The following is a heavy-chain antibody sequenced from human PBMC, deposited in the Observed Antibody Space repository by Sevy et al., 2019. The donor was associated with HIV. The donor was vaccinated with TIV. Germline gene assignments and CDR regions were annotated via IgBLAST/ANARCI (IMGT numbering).Heavy chain of an antibody. V-gene: IGHV3-13*01. J-gene: IGHJ6*02. Sequence: GGSLRLSCGASGFTFSSYDMHWVRQAAGKGLEWVSGIGSGGDAYYPGSVKGRFTISRDNAKNSLYLQMSSLRAEDTAVYYCARDLVIPATTDYFYYGMDVWGQGTTVTVSS. CDR2: IGSGGDA. D-gene: IGHD2-15*01. CDR3: ARDLVIPATTDYFYYGMDV. CDR1: GFTFSSYD.